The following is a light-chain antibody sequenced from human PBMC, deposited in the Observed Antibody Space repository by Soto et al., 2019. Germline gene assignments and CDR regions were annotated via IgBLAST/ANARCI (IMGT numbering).Light chain of an antibody. CDR3: QQNGSSGT. CDR2: GAS. Sequence: EIVMTQSPATLSVSPGERATLSCRASQSVSNNYLAWYQQKPGQAPRLLIYGASNRATGIPDRFSGSGSGTDFTLTISRLEPEDFAVYYCQQNGSSGTFGQGTKVDIK. CDR1: QSVSNNY. J-gene: IGKJ1*01. V-gene: IGKV3-20*01.